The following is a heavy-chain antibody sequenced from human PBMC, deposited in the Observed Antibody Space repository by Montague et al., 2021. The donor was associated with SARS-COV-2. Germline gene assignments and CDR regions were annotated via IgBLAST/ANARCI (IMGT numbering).Heavy chain of an antibody. CDR3: AIEVGAKVYYYGMDV. CDR1: GGSISSISYY. V-gene: IGHV4-39*01. CDR2: IYYSGST. J-gene: IGHJ6*02. Sequence: SETLSLTCTVSGGSISSISYYWGWIRQPPGKGLEWIGSIYYSGSTYYNPSLKSRVTISVDTSKNQFSLKLSSVTAADTAVYYCAIEVGAKVYYYGMDVWGQGTTVTVSS. D-gene: IGHD1-26*01.